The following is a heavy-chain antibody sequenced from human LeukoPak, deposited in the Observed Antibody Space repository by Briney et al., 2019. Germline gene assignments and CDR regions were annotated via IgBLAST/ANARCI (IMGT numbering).Heavy chain of an antibody. CDR2: MIPIFGTA. D-gene: IGHD3-10*01. V-gene: IGHV1-69*13. J-gene: IGHJ6*03. CDR3: ASGPWFGELGSDQNYYYYYMDV. CDR1: GGTFSSYA. Sequence: ASVKVFCKASGGTFSSYAISWVRQAPGQALEWMGGMIPIFGTANYAQKFQGRVTITADESTSTAYMELSSLRSEDTAVYYCASGPWFGELGSDQNYYYYYMDVWGKGTTVTISS.